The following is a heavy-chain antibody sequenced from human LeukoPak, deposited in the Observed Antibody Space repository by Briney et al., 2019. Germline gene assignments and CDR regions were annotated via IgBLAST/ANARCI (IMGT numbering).Heavy chain of an antibody. CDR2: ISVYNGNT. CDR3: ARDYCSGGSCPRPVFGP. V-gene: IGHV1-18*01. D-gene: IGHD2-15*01. J-gene: IGHJ5*02. CDR1: GYTFINYG. Sequence: ATVNVSCKASGYTFINYGISWVRHTPEQGLEWMGCISVYNGNTNYAQKLQGRVTMTTDTSTSTAYMELRSLRSDDTAVYYCARDYCSGGSCPRPVFGPWGQGTLVTVSS.